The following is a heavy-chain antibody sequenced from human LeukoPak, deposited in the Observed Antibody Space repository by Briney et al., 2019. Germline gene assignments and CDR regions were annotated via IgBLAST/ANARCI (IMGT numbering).Heavy chain of an antibody. V-gene: IGHV4-39*07. CDR1: GGSTSSSSYY. Sequence: SETLSLTCTVSGGSTSSSSYYWGWIRQPPGKGLEWIGNIYYSGSTYYNPSLKSRVTISVDTSKNQFSLKLSSVTPADTAVYYCGYARGIEAFDIWGQGTMVTVSS. D-gene: IGHD3-16*01. CDR3: GYARGIEAFDI. CDR2: IYYSGST. J-gene: IGHJ3*02.